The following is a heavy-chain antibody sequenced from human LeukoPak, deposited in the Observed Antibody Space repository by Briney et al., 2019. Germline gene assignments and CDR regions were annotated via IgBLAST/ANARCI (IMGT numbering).Heavy chain of an antibody. Sequence: PGGSLRLSCAASGFTFSSYAMSWVRQAPGKGLEWVSAISGSGGSTYYADSVKGRFTISRDNSKNTLYLQMNSLRAEDTAVYYCAKVGARFYYYYYYMDVWGKGTTVTVSS. CDR2: ISGSGGST. D-gene: IGHD1-26*01. J-gene: IGHJ6*03. CDR3: AKVGARFYYYYYYMDV. V-gene: IGHV3-23*01. CDR1: GFTFSSYA.